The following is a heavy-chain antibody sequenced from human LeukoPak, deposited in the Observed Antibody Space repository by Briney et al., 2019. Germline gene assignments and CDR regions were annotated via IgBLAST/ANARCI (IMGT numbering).Heavy chain of an antibody. CDR3: ARVGPYSTSSDYFDY. CDR2: IYYGGST. D-gene: IGHD6-6*01. CDR1: GGSISSSSYY. V-gene: IGHV4-39*07. J-gene: IGHJ4*02. Sequence: SETLSLTCTVSGGSISSSSYYWAWIRQPPGKGLEWIGSIYYGGSTYYNSSLKSRVTISVDISKNQFSLKVSSVTAADTAVYYCARVGPYSTSSDYFDYWGQGTLVTVSS.